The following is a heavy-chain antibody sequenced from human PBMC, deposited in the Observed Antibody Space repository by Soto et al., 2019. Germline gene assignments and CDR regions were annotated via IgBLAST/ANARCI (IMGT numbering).Heavy chain of an antibody. Sequence: GGSLRLSCAASGFTFSSYVMHWVRQAPGKGLEWVAVIRKDGSEKYHADSVKGRFTISRDNSKNTLYPQMNSLRAEDTAVYYCASEGSYGSGTYISPLDYWGQGTMVTVSS. CDR3: ASEGSYGSGTYISPLDY. CDR2: IRKDGSEK. J-gene: IGHJ4*02. V-gene: IGHV3-33*01. CDR1: GFTFSSYV. D-gene: IGHD3-10*01.